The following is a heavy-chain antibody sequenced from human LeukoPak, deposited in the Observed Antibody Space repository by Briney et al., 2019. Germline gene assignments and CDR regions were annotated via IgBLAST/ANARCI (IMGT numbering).Heavy chain of an antibody. Sequence: GGSLRLSCAASGFTFSSYWMHWVRQAPGKGLVWVSRINSDGSSTSYADSVKGRFTISRDNAKNTLYLQMNSLRAEDTAVYYCARGGQRLERWYFDYWGQGTLVTVSS. V-gene: IGHV3-74*01. CDR3: ARGGQRLERWYFDY. D-gene: IGHD6-25*01. J-gene: IGHJ4*02. CDR2: INSDGSST. CDR1: GFTFSSYW.